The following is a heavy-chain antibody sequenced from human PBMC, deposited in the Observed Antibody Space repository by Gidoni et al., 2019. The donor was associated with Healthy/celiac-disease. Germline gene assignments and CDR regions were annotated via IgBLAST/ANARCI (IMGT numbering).Heavy chain of an antibody. CDR1: GFTFSSYA. D-gene: IGHD2-21*02. CDR2: ISGSGGST. J-gene: IGHJ4*02. V-gene: IGHV3-23*04. Sequence: EVQLVESGGGLVQPGGSLRLSCAASGFTFSSYAMSWVRQAPGKGLEWVSAISGSGGSTYYADSVKGRFTISRDNSKNTLYLQMNSLRAEDTAVYYCAKTAYCGGDCYYVFDYWGQGTLVTVSS. CDR3: AKTAYCGGDCYYVFDY.